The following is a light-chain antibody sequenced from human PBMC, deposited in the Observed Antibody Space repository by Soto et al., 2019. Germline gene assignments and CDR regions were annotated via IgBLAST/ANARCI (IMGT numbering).Light chain of an antibody. CDR1: SSNIGAGYD. CDR3: QSYDSSLSGWV. J-gene: IGLJ3*02. Sequence: QTVVTQPPSVSGAPGQRVTISCTGSSSNIGAGYDVHWYQQLPGTAPKLLIYGNSNRPSGVPDRFSGSKSGTSASLAITGLQAEDEADYYCQSYDSSLSGWVFGGGTKLPVL. CDR2: GNS. V-gene: IGLV1-40*01.